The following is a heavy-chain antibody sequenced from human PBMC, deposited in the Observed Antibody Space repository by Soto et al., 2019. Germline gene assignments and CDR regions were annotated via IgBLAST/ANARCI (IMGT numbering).Heavy chain of an antibody. CDR1: GGTFSSYA. J-gene: IGHJ6*02. V-gene: IGHV1-69*01. Sequence: QVQLVQSGAEVKKPGSSVKVSCKASGGTFSSYAISWVRQAPGQGLEWMGGIIPIFGTANYAQKFQGRVTITADESTSTAYMELSSLRSEDTAVYYCARGPRSWYDYYYYGMDVWGQGTTVTVSS. CDR2: IIPIFGTA. CDR3: ARGPRSWYDYYYYGMDV. D-gene: IGHD6-13*01.